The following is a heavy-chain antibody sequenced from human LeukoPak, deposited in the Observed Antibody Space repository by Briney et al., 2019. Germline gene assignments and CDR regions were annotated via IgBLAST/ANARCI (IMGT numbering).Heavy chain of an antibody. CDR2: IYDSGNT. CDR3: ARQYGPGYSSTWYFDY. V-gene: IGHV4-39*01. J-gene: IGHJ4*02. D-gene: IGHD6-13*01. CDR1: GGSISSSAYS. Sequence: SETLSLTCTVSGGSISSSAYSWGWIRQPPGKGLDWIGNIYDSGNTYYNPSLKSRVTISVDTSKNQFSLKLNSVTAADMAVYYCARQYGPGYSSTWYFDYWGQGTLVTVSS.